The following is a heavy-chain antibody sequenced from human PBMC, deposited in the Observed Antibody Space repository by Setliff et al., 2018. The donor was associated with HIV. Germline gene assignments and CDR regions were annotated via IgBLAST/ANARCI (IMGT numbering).Heavy chain of an antibody. V-gene: IGHV4-34*01. CDR3: AKGPRGLGLRYFFNY. CDR1: GGSFSASY. Sequence: SETLSLTCAVYGGSFSASYWSWIRQAPGKGLEWIGEINHSGITHYNPSLETRVTMFVDTSKNQFSLRLSPVTAADTAIYYCAKGPRGLGLRYFFNYWAQGSPVTVSS. CDR2: INHSGIT. J-gene: IGHJ4*02. D-gene: IGHD3-10*01.